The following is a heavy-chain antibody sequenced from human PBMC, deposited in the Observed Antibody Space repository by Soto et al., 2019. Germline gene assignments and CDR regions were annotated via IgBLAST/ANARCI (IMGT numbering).Heavy chain of an antibody. CDR3: ARDGTLDDYCYGLDV. J-gene: IGHJ6*02. D-gene: IGHD3-16*01. CDR1: GYTFTSYY. V-gene: IGHV1-46*01. Sequence: ASVKVSCKASGYTFTSYYMHWVRQAPGQGLEWMGIINPSGGSTSYAQKFQGRVTMTRDTSTSTVYMELSSLRSDDTAVYYCARDGTLDDYCYGLDVWGQGTTVTVSS. CDR2: INPSGGST.